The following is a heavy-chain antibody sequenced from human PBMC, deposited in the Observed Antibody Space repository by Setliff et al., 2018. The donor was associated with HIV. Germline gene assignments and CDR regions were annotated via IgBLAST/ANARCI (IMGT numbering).Heavy chain of an antibody. CDR3: EILGGGFCGDCYYAFDL. J-gene: IGHJ3*01. CDR1: GGSISSSNYY. CDR2: IYYSGNT. Sequence: SETLSLTCTVSGGSISSSNYYWGWIRQPPGKGLEWIGSIYYSGNTYYNPSLKSRVTISVDTSKNQFSLKLSSVTAADTAVYYCEILGGGFCGDCYYAFDLRGQGKMV. D-gene: IGHD2-21*02. V-gene: IGHV4-39*01.